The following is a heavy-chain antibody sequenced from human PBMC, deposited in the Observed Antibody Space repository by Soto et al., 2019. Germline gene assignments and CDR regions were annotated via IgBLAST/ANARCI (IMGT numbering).Heavy chain of an antibody. CDR1: GYTFTGYY. CDR2: INPNSGGT. D-gene: IGHD3-22*01. V-gene: IGHV1-2*02. Sequence: ASVKVSCKASGYTFTGYYMHWVRQAPGQGLEWMGWINPNSGGTNYAQKFQGRVTMTRDTSISTAYMELSRLRSDDAAVYYCARGITMIVVAPLSHWGQGTLVTVSS. CDR3: ARGITMIVVAPLSH. J-gene: IGHJ4*02.